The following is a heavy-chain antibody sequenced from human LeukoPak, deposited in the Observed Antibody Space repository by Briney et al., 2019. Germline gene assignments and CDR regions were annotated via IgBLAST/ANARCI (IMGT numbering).Heavy chain of an antibody. CDR2: INADSSTI. Sequence: GGSLRLSCAASGFTFSTYNMNGVRQAPGKGLEWISYINADSSTIQYEDSVRGRFTTSRDNAKNSLYLQMNSLRAEDTAVYYCVRDNSRGQSLGVIYWGQGSLVTVSS. CDR3: VRDNSRGQSLGVIY. D-gene: IGHD3-22*01. CDR1: GFTFSTYN. V-gene: IGHV3-48*01. J-gene: IGHJ4*02.